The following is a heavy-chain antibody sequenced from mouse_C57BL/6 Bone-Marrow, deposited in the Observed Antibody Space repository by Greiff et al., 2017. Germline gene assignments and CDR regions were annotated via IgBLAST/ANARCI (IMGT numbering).Heavy chain of an antibody. CDR1: GYAFSSSW. CDR2: IYPGDGDT. J-gene: IGHJ4*01. V-gene: IGHV1-82*01. Sequence: QVQLQQSGPELVKPGASVKISCKASGYAFSSSWMNWVKQRPGKGLEWIGQIYPGDGDTNYNGKFKGKATLTADKSSSTAYMQLSSLTSETSAVYFCASLYYYGTPYYAMDYWGQGTSVTVSS. CDR3: ASLYYYGTPYYAMDY. D-gene: IGHD1-1*01.